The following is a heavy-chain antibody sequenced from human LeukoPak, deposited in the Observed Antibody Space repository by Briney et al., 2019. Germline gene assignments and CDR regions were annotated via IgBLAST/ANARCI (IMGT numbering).Heavy chain of an antibody. V-gene: IGHV3-21*01. CDR3: ARAGRYDYSNYGSFDY. Sequence: GGSLRLSCAASGFTFSSYSMNWVRQAPGKGLEWVSSISSSSSYIYYADSVKGRFTISRDNAKNSLYLQMNSLRAEDTAVYYCARAGRYDYSNYGSFDYWGQGTLVTVSS. CDR1: GFTFSSYS. CDR2: ISSSSSYI. J-gene: IGHJ4*02. D-gene: IGHD4-11*01.